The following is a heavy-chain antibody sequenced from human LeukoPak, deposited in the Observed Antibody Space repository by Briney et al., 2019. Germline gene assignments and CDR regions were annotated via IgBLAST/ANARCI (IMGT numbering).Heavy chain of an antibody. J-gene: IGHJ5*01. Sequence: ASVKVSCKASGYTFTSYGISWVRQAPGQGLEWMGWIGSYAGDTYYAQKFQSRVTVTTDTSSSTAYMELRSLRSDDTAVYYCARDFWNFDDSRGYYRDFDSWGQGTLVTVSS. V-gene: IGHV1-18*01. D-gene: IGHD3-22*01. CDR1: GYTFTSYG. CDR2: IGSYAGDT. CDR3: ARDFWNFDDSRGYYRDFDS.